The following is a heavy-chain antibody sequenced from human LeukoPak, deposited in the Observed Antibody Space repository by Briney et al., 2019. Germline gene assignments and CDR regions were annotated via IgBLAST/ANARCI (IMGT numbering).Heavy chain of an antibody. CDR2: IYHSGST. J-gene: IGHJ4*02. Sequence: PSETLSLTCTVSGYSISSGYYWGWIRQPPGKGLEWIGSIYHSGSTYYNPSLKSRVTISVDTSKNHFSLKLSSVTAADTAVYYCAANSADYNTLGSSYKVWGQGTLVTVSS. CDR3: AANSADYNTLGSSYKV. D-gene: IGHD3-10*01. CDR1: GYSISSGYY. V-gene: IGHV4-38-2*02.